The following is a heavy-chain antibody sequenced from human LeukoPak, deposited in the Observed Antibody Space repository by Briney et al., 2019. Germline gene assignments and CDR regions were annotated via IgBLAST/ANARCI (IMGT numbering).Heavy chain of an antibody. V-gene: IGHV4-4*07. CDR1: GGSIGTYY. D-gene: IGHD2-8*01. CDR3: ARQTPVYCTNGVCYYWYFDL. CDR2: IFTTGGA. Sequence: PSETLSLTCTVSGGSIGTYYWSWIRQPAGKGLEWIGRIFTTGGANYNPSLKSRVTMSLDTSKNLFSLKLNSVTAADTAVYYCARQTPVYCTNGVCYYWYFDLWGRGTLVTVSS. J-gene: IGHJ2*01.